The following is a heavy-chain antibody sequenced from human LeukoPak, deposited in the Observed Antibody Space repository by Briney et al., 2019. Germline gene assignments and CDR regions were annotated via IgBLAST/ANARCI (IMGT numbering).Heavy chain of an antibody. CDR1: GFTFSSYA. Sequence: PGGSLRLSCAASGFTFSSYAMSWVRQAPGKGLEWVSAISGSGGSTYYADSVKGRFTISRDNSKNTLYLQMNSLRAEDTAVYYCASLVVRGETTDYWGQGTLVTVSS. V-gene: IGHV3-23*01. D-gene: IGHD3-10*01. CDR3: ASLVVRGETTDY. CDR2: ISGSGGST. J-gene: IGHJ4*02.